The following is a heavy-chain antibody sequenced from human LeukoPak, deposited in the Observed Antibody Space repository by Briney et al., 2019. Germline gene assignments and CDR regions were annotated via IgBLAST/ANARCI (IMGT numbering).Heavy chain of an antibody. Sequence: GESLKISCKGCGYSFTSYWISWVRQMPGKGLEWMVWIDPSDSYTNYSPSFQGHVTISADKSISTAYLQWSSLKASDTAMYYCARYAYYYDSSGYYLDWFDPWGQGTLVTVSS. J-gene: IGHJ5*02. CDR3: ARYAYYYDSSGYYLDWFDP. CDR2: IDPSDSYT. CDR1: GYSFTSYW. V-gene: IGHV5-10-1*01. D-gene: IGHD3-22*01.